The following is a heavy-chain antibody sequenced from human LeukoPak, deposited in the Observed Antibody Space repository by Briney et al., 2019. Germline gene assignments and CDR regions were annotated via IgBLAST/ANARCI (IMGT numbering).Heavy chain of an antibody. Sequence: PGGSLSLSCAASGLTFSCYAMSWVRQPPGKGREWVSAIRGSGGSTYYADSVKGRFTISRDNSKNTLYLQMNSLRAEDTAVYYCAKDNYYGSGSYVDYWGQGTLVTVSS. D-gene: IGHD3-10*01. J-gene: IGHJ4*02. CDR1: GLTFSCYA. V-gene: IGHV3-23*01. CDR3: AKDNYYGSGSYVDY. CDR2: IRGSGGST.